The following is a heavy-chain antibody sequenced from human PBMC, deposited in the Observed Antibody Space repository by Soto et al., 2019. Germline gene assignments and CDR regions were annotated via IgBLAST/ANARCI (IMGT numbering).Heavy chain of an antibody. CDR1: GGSISSYF. J-gene: IGHJ5*02. CDR3: ARGGPNWFDP. CDR2: IFTSGST. Sequence: LSLTCTVSGGSISSYFWTWIRQPAGKGLEWIGRIFTSGSTNYNPSLKSRVTMSVDTSKNQFSLKLNSVTAADTAVYYCARGGPNWFDPWGQGTLVTVSS. V-gene: IGHV4-4*07.